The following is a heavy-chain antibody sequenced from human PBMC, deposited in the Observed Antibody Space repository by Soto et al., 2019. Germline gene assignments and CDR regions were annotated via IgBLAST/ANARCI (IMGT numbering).Heavy chain of an antibody. CDR1: GGSISGHY. D-gene: IGHD1-26*01. J-gene: IGHJ5*02. V-gene: IGHV4-59*11. CDR3: ARAGANFDP. CDR2: IFYSGGT. Sequence: SETLSLTCTVSGGSISGHYWGWVRQPPGKAPEWTAQIFYSGGTNYNPSLEGRVTMSVDTSKNQFSLKLRSMTAADTAIYYCARAGANFDPCGQGTLVTVSS.